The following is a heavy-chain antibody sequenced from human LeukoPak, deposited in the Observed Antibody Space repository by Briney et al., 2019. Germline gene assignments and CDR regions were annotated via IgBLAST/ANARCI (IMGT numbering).Heavy chain of an antibody. V-gene: IGHV3-30-3*01. CDR3: VGSTGTIAAAGPFDY. J-gene: IGHJ4*02. D-gene: IGHD6-13*01. Sequence: QPGGSLRLSCAASGFTFSSYAMHWVRQAPGKGLEWVAVISYDGSNKYYADSVKGRFTISRDNSKNTLYLQMNSLRAEDTAVYYCVGSTGTIAAAGPFDYWGQGTLVTVSS. CDR1: GFTFSSYA. CDR2: ISYDGSNK.